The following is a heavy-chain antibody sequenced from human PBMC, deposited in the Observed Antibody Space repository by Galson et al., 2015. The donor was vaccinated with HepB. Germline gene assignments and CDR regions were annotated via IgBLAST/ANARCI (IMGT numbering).Heavy chain of an antibody. D-gene: IGHD5-24*01. V-gene: IGHV1-18*04. CDR3: ARGWRIVEMATIAPFDY. Sequence: SVKVSCKASGYTFTSYGFSWVRQAPGQGLEWMGWISAYNGNTNYAQKFQGRVTMTIDTSTDTAYMELRSLRSDDTAVYYCARGWRIVEMATIAPFDYWGQGTLVTVSS. CDR2: ISAYNGNT. CDR1: GYTFTSYG. J-gene: IGHJ4*02.